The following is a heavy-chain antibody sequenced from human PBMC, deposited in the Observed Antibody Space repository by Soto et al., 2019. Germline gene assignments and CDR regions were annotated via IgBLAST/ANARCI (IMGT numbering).Heavy chain of an antibody. CDR2: IHYSGST. D-gene: IGHD1-26*01. CDR1: GGSISRDDYY. Sequence: SETLSLTCTVSGGSISRDDYYWSWIRQHPGKGLEWIGYIHYSGSTNYNPSLKSRVTISVDTSKNQFSLKLSSVTAADTAVYYCARGSYSGSYYYWGQGTLVTVSS. J-gene: IGHJ4*02. V-gene: IGHV4-31*03. CDR3: ARGSYSGSYYY.